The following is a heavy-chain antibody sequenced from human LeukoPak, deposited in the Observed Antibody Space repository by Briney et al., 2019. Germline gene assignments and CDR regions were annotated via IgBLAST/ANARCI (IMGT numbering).Heavy chain of an antibody. CDR2: IYSSGST. V-gene: IGHV4-4*07. D-gene: IGHD4-17*01. CDR1: GGSISSYY. J-gene: IGHJ4*02. Sequence: SETLSLTCTVSGGSISSYYWSWIRQPAGKGLEWIGRIYSSGSTNYNPSLKSRVTISVDTSKNQFSLKLSSVTAADTAVYYCARASPDYGDYAFDYWAREPWSPSPQ. CDR3: ARASPDYGDYAFDY.